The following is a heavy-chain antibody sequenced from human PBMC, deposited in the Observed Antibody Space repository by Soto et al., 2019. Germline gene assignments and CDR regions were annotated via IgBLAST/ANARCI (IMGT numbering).Heavy chain of an antibody. V-gene: IGHV1-69*13. CDR3: ARSLRDGYNYWGGFDI. D-gene: IGHD1-1*01. J-gene: IGHJ3*02. Sequence: SVKVSCKASGGTFSSYAISWVRQAPGQGLEWMGGIIPTFGTANYAQKFQGRVTITADESTSTAYMELSSLRSEDTAVYYCARSLRDGYNYWGGFDIWGQGTMVTVSS. CDR2: IIPTFGTA. CDR1: GGTFSSYA.